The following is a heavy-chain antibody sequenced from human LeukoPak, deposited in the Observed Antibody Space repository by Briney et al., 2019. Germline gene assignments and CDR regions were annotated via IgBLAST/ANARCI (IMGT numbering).Heavy chain of an antibody. CDR2: GDYSGGT. V-gene: IGHV4-39*07. Sequence: NPSETLSLTCTVSGDSFTSVTDYWAWIRQPPGKGLEWIASGDYSGGTYYNPSLESRVAISADMSKNQTSPKLTSVTAADTAIYYCARDADIVTSIFDSWGQGILVTVSS. CDR3: ARDADIVTSIFDS. CDR1: GDSFTSVTDY. J-gene: IGHJ4*02. D-gene: IGHD2-21*02.